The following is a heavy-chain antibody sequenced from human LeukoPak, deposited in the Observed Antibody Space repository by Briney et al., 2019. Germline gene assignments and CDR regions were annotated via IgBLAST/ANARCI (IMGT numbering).Heavy chain of an antibody. Sequence: GGSLRLSCAASGFTFSSYGMHWVRQAPGKGLEWVAFIRYDGSNKYYADSVKGRFTISRDNSKNTLYLQMNSLRAEDTAVYYCAKDGVQLWFLSRYYFDYWGQGTLVTVSS. CDR3: AKDGVQLWFLSRYYFDY. J-gene: IGHJ4*02. V-gene: IGHV3-30*02. D-gene: IGHD5-18*01. CDR1: GFTFSSYG. CDR2: IRYDGSNK.